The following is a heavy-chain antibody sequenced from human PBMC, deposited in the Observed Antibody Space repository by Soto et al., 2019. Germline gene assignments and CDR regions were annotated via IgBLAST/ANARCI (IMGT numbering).Heavy chain of an antibody. Sequence: PVGSVRLSCAASGFTFTRYSMNWVRQAPGKGLEWVSSISSTTNYIYYGDSMEGRFTISRDNAKNSLYLEMNSLRAEDTAVYYCARESEDLTSNFDYWGQGTLVTVSS. CDR2: ISSTTNYI. V-gene: IGHV3-21*06. CDR3: ARESEDLTSNFDY. CDR1: GFTFTRYS. J-gene: IGHJ4*02.